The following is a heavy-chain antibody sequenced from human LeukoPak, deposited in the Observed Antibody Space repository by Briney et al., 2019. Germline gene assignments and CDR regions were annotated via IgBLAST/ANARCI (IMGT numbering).Heavy chain of an antibody. CDR2: IIPIFGTA. D-gene: IGHD3-3*01. CDR3: ARSRSDFWSGYYSWFDP. Sequence: ASVKVSCKASGGTFSSYAISWVRQAPGQGLEWKGGIIPIFGTANYAQKFQGRVTITADESTSTAYMELSSLRSEDTAVYYCARSRSDFWSGYYSWFDPWGQGTLVTVSS. V-gene: IGHV1-69*13. J-gene: IGHJ5*02. CDR1: GGTFSSYA.